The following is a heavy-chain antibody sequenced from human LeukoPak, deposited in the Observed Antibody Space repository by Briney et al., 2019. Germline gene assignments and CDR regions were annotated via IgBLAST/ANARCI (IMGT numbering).Heavy chain of an antibody. J-gene: IGHJ1*01. V-gene: IGHV1-24*01. CDR3: ATRVVRGVMRSAEYFQH. CDR2: FDPEDGET. CDR1: GYILTELS. Sequence: ASVKVSCKVYGYILTELSMHWVRQAPGKGLEWMGGFDPEDGETIYAQKFQGRFTMTEDTSTDTAYMELSSLRSEDTAVYYCATRVVRGVMRSAEYFQHWGQGTLVTVSS. D-gene: IGHD3-10*01.